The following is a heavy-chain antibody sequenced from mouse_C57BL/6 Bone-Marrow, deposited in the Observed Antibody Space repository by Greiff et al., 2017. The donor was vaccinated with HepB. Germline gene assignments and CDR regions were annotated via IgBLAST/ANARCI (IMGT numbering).Heavy chain of an antibody. Sequence: QVQLKESGPGLVQPSQSLSITCTVSGFSLTSYGVHWVRQSPGKGLEWLGVIWSGGSTDYNAAFISRLSISKDNSKSQVFFKMNSLQADDTAIYYCARRASSCPYYFDYWGQGTTLTVSS. J-gene: IGHJ2*01. D-gene: IGHD3-1*01. V-gene: IGHV2-2*01. CDR2: IWSGGST. CDR3: ARRASSCPYYFDY. CDR1: GFSLTSYG.